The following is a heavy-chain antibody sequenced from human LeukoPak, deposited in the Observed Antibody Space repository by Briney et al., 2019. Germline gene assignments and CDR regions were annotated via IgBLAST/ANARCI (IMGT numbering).Heavy chain of an antibody. D-gene: IGHD6-19*01. CDR3: ARAPSGWIRWGYFDY. CDR2: IYYSGST. V-gene: IGHV4-59*01. CDR1: GSSISSYY. Sequence: SETLSLTCFVSGSSISSYYWSWLRQPPGKGLEWIGYIYYSGSTNYNPSLKSRVTISVDTSKNQFSLKLSSVTAADTAVYYCARAPSGWIRWGYFDYWGQGTLVTVSS. J-gene: IGHJ4*02.